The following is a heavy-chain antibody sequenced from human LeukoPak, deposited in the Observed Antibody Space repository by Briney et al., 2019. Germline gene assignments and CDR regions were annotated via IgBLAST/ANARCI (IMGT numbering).Heavy chain of an antibody. Sequence: PPETLSLTCTVSGGSISSYYWSWIRQPPGKGLEWVGYIYYSGSTNYNPSLKSRVTISVDTSKNQFSLKLSSVTAADTAVYYCARRPDAKGDYEYWFDPWGQGTLVTVSS. CDR1: GGSISSYY. D-gene: IGHD4-17*01. CDR3: ARRPDAKGDYEYWFDP. CDR2: IYYSGST. J-gene: IGHJ5*02. V-gene: IGHV4-59*01.